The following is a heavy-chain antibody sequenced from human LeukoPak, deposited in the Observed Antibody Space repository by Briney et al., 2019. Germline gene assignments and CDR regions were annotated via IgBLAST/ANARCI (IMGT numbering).Heavy chain of an antibody. D-gene: IGHD2-2*02. Sequence: ASVKVSCKASGGTFSSYAISWVRQAPGQGLEWMGGITPIFGTANYAQKFQGRVTITADESTSTAYMELSSLRSEDTAVYYCARVSRYCSSTSCYTDYYYYYMDVWGKGTTVTVSS. CDR2: ITPIFGTA. V-gene: IGHV1-69*01. CDR3: ARVSRYCSSTSCYTDYYYYYMDV. CDR1: GGTFSSYA. J-gene: IGHJ6*03.